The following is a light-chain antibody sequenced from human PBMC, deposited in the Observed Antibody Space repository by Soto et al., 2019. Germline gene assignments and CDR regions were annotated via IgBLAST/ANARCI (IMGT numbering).Light chain of an antibody. CDR2: GAS. Sequence: EIVLTQSPGTLSLSPGERATLSCRASQSITSNFLAWYQQKPGQAPRLLIYGASTRAAGVPDRFSGSRSGPDFTLTITRLEPEDFAVYYCQQYGRSPLMYTFGQGTKLGVK. CDR1: QSITSNF. V-gene: IGKV3-20*01. CDR3: QQYGRSPLMYT. J-gene: IGKJ2*01.